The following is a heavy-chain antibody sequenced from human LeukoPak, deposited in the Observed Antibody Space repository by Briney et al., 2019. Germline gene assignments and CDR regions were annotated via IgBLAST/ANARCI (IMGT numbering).Heavy chain of an antibody. CDR3: ARRGSADHFDY. CDR2: IKQDGSEK. CDR1: GFTFSNYW. D-gene: IGHD3-16*01. J-gene: IGHJ4*02. V-gene: IGHV3-7*01. Sequence: GGSLRLSCAASGFTFSNYWMSWVRQAPGKGLEWVANIKQDGSEKYYVDSVKGRFTISRDNAKNALYLQMNSLRAEDTAVYYCARRGSADHFDYWGQGTLVTVSS.